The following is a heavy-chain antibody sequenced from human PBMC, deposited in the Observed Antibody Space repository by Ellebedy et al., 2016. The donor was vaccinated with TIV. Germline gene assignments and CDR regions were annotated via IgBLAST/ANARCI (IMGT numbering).Heavy chain of an antibody. V-gene: IGHV1-69*13. CDR2: IIPIFGTA. D-gene: IGHD1-7*01. J-gene: IGHJ5*02. Sequence: SVKVSCXASGGTFSSYAISWVRQAPGQGLEWMGGIIPIFGTANYAQKFQGRVTITADESTSTAYMELSSLRSEDTAVYYCAREGNYGNWFDPWGQGTLVTVSS. CDR3: AREGNYGNWFDP. CDR1: GGTFSSYA.